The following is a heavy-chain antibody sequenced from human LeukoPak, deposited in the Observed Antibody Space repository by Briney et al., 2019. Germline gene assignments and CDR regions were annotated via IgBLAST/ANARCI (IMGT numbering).Heavy chain of an antibody. D-gene: IGHD3-10*01. CDR2: IYYSGST. J-gene: IGHJ5*02. CDR3: ARGGYYGSGNDFRFDP. V-gene: IGHV4-59*01. Sequence: SETLSLTCTVSGGSISSYYWSWIRQPPGKGLEWIGYIYYSGSTNYKPSLKSRVTISVDTSRNQFSLKLSSVTAADTAVYYCARGGYYGSGNDFRFDPWGQGTLVTVSS. CDR1: GGSISSYY.